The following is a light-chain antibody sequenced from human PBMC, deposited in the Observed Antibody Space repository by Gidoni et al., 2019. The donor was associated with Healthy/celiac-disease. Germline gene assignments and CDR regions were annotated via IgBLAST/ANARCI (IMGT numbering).Light chain of an antibody. CDR3: QQSYMTPPLT. CDR1: QRISSN. Sequence: DRVTITCRASQRISSNLNWYQQKPGKAPKLLIDNASSLQSGVPSRFSGSGSGTDFPLTISSLQPEHFATYYFQQSYMTPPLTFGGXTKVEIK. CDR2: NAS. J-gene: IGKJ4*01. V-gene: IGKV1-39*01.